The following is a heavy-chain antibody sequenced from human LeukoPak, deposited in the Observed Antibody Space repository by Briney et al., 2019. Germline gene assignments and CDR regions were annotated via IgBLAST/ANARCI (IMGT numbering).Heavy chain of an antibody. CDR3: AKWGYYDFWSGRDTYYYYMDV. D-gene: IGHD3-3*01. CDR1: GFTFSDYY. V-gene: IGHV3-11*04. Sequence: PGGSLRLSCAASGFTFSDYYMSWIRQAPGKGLEWVSYISSSGSTIYYADSVKGRFTISRDNAKNSLYLQMNSLRAEDTAVYYCAKWGYYDFWSGRDTYYYYMDVWGKGTTVTVSS. CDR2: ISSSGSTI. J-gene: IGHJ6*03.